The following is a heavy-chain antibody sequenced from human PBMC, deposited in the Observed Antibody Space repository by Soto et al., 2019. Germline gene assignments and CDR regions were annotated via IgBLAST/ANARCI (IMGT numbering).Heavy chain of an antibody. CDR2: IRSKANSYAT. D-gene: IGHD2-8*01. CDR1: GFTFSGSA. Sequence: EVQLLESGGGLVQPGGSLKLSCAASGFTFSGSAMHWVRQASGKGLEWVGRIRSKANSYATAYAASVKGRFTISRDDSKNTAYLQMNSLKTEDTAVYYCTRPGYCTNGVCYTYAFDIWGQGTMVTVSS. CDR3: TRPGYCTNGVCYTYAFDI. V-gene: IGHV3-73*01. J-gene: IGHJ3*02.